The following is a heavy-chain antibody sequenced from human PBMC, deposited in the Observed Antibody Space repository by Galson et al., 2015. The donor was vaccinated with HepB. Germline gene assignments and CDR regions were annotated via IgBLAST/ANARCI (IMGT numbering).Heavy chain of an antibody. Sequence: SLRLSCAASGFTFSSYGMHWVRQAPGKGLEWVAVISYDGSNKYYADSVKGRFTISRDNSKNTLYLQMNSLRAEDTAVYYCAKVGGSYQTDDAFDIWGQGTMVTVSS. J-gene: IGHJ3*02. CDR1: GFTFSSYG. V-gene: IGHV3-30*18. CDR2: ISYDGSNK. D-gene: IGHD1-26*01. CDR3: AKVGGSYQTDDAFDI.